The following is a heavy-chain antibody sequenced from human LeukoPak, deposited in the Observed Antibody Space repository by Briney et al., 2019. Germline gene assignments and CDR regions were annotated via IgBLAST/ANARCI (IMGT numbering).Heavy chain of an antibody. CDR3: ATELKVSGPTTGFDY. J-gene: IGHJ4*02. CDR1: GFTFSNYA. D-gene: IGHD1-26*01. Sequence: GGSLRLSCAASGFTFSNYAMSWVRQAPGKGLEWVSATLGSGDSTYYADPVKGRFTISRDNSKNTLDLHMNSLRADDTAVYYCATELKVSGPTTGFDYWGQGTLVTVSS. V-gene: IGHV3-23*01. CDR2: TLGSGDST.